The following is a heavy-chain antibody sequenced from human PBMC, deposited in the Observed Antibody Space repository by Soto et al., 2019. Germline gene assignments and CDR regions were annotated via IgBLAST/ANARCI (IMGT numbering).Heavy chain of an antibody. D-gene: IGHD3-10*01. V-gene: IGHV1-8*01. Sequence: QVQLVQSGAEVKKPGASVKVSCKASGYTFTSYDINWVRQAAGQGLEWMGWMNPNSGNTGYAQKFQGRVTVTTNTSKSTVYMELNSLTSEDTAVYYCARGIRGSWSYYPDYWGQGTLVAVSS. CDR1: GYTFTSYD. J-gene: IGHJ4*02. CDR2: MNPNSGNT. CDR3: ARGIRGSWSYYPDY.